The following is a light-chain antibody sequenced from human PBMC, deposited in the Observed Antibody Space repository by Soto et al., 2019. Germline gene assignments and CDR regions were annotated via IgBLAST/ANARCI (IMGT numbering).Light chain of an antibody. CDR2: GAS. J-gene: IGKJ1*01. CDR3: QQYGSSLLWT. CDR1: QSVSSSY. Sequence: ETVLTQSPGTLSLSPGEKATPSRRASQSVSSSYLAWYQQKPGQAPRLLIYGASSRATGIPDRFSGSGSGTDFTLTISRLEPEDFAVYYCQQYGSSLLWTFGQGTKVDIK. V-gene: IGKV3-20*01.